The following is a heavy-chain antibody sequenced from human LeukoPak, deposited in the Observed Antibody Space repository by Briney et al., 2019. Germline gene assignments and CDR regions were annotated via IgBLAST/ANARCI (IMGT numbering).Heavy chain of an antibody. CDR3: MDV. CDR1: GFTFGAYW. J-gene: IGHJ6*02. V-gene: IGHV3-49*04. Sequence: PGGSLRLSCAASGFTFGAYWMSWVRQAPGEGLEWVGFIRSRAYGGTTEYAASVKSRFSISRDDSKGIAYLQMNSLKIEDTAVYYCMDVWGQGTTVIVSS. CDR2: IRSRAYGGTT.